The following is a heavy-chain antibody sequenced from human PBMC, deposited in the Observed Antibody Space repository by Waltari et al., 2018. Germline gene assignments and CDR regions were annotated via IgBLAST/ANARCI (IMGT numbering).Heavy chain of an antibody. Sequence: EMQLFESAGGLVQPLGSRILSCAASGFTFSSYAMIWVSQAPGKGLEWVSVIDSGGSTYYADSVKGRFTISRDNSKNTLYLQMNSLRAEYTAVYYCATEITVSTLGYWGQGTLVTVSS. J-gene: IGHJ4*02. V-gene: IGHV3-23*03. D-gene: IGHD3-16*01. CDR1: GFTFSSYA. CDR2: IDSGGST. CDR3: ATEITVSTLGY.